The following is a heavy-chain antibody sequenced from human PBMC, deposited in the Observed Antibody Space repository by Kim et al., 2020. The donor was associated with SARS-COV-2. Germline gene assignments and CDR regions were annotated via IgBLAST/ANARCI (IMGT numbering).Heavy chain of an antibody. CDR3: ARFHSGSSDF. Sequence: SETLSLTCTVSGGSFSSSSYYWGWIRQPPGKGLEWIGSIYFSGSAYYNPSLNSRVTISVDTSKNQFSLKLNSVTAADTAVYYCARFHSGSSDFWGQGTLVTVSS. J-gene: IGHJ4*02. D-gene: IGHD1-26*01. V-gene: IGHV4-39*01. CDR2: IYFSGSA. CDR1: GGSFSSSSYY.